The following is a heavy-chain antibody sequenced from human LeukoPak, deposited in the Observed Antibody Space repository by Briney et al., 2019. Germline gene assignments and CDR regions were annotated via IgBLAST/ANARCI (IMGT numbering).Heavy chain of an antibody. V-gene: IGHV4-31*03. D-gene: IGHD6-13*01. J-gene: IGHJ4*02. Sequence: PSQTLSLTCIVSGGSISSGGYYWSWIRQHPEKGLEWIGYIYYSGNTYYNPSLKSRVTISVDTSQNRFSLKLSSVTAADTAVYYCARVAAAGHETLIDYWGQGTLVTVSS. CDR1: GGSISSGGYY. CDR2: IYYSGNT. CDR3: ARVAAAGHETLIDY.